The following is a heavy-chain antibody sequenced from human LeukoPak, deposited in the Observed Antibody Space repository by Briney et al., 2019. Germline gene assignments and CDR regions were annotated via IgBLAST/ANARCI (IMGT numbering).Heavy chain of an antibody. D-gene: IGHD2-2*01. V-gene: IGHV3-23*01. CDR3: AKDIPVVPEVEYFDL. Sequence: GGSLRLSCAASGFTFSSYAMSWVHQAPGKGLEWVSAISGSGGSTYYADSVKGRFTISRDNSKNTLYLQMNSLRAEDTAVYYCAKDIPVVPEVEYFDLWGRGTLVTVSS. CDR2: ISGSGGST. J-gene: IGHJ2*01. CDR1: GFTFSSYA.